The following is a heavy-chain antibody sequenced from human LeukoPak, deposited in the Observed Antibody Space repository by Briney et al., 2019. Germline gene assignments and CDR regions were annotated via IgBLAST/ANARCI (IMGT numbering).Heavy chain of an antibody. Sequence: SDTLSHTCAVSGYSISSSNWWGWIRQPPEKGLEWIGYIYYSGSTYYNPSLKSRVTMSVDTSKNQFSLKLSSVTAVDTAVYYCARNKGSSWIDYWGQGTLVTVSS. J-gene: IGHJ4*02. CDR2: IYYSGST. CDR3: ARNKGSSWIDY. D-gene: IGHD6-13*01. V-gene: IGHV4-28*01. CDR1: GYSISSSNW.